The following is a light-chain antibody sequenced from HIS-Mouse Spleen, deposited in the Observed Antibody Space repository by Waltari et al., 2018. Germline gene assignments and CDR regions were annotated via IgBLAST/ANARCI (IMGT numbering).Light chain of an antibody. CDR3: CSYAGSSTWV. J-gene: IGLJ3*02. CDR1: SSDVGSYNL. V-gene: IGLV2-23*01. Sequence: QSALTQPASVSGSPGQSITISCTGTSSDVGSYNLVSWYQQHPGKAPNLMIYEGSKRPSGVSNRFSGSKSGKTASLTISGLQAEDEADYYCCSYAGSSTWVFGGGTKLTVL. CDR2: EGS.